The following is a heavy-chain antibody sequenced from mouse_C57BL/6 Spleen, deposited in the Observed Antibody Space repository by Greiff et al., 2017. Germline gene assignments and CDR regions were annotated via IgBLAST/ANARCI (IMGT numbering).Heavy chain of an antibody. CDR2: ISSGSSTI. D-gene: IGHD1-1*01. CDR3: ARGFYYYGSSYYFDY. CDR1: GFTFSDYG. Sequence: EVKLVESGGGLVKPGGSLKLSCAASGFTFSDYGMHWVRQAPEKGLEWVAYISSGSSTIYYADTVKGRFTISRDNAKNTLFLQMTGLRSEDTAMYYCARGFYYYGSSYYFDYSGHGTTLSLSS. J-gene: IGHJ2*01. V-gene: IGHV5-17*01.